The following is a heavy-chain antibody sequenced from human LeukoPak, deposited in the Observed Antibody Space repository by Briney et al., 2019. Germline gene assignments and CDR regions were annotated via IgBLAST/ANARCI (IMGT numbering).Heavy chain of an antibody. D-gene: IGHD1-7*01. J-gene: IGHJ5*02. CDR1: GGSISSSSYY. CDR2: IYYSGST. Sequence: SETLSLTCTVSGGSISSSSYYWGWIRQPPGKGLEWIGSIYYSGSTYYNPSLKSRVTISVDTSKNQFSLKLSSVTAADTAVYYCARGYNWNYSEVWFDPWGQGTLVTVTS. CDR3: ARGYNWNYSEVWFDP. V-gene: IGHV4-39*07.